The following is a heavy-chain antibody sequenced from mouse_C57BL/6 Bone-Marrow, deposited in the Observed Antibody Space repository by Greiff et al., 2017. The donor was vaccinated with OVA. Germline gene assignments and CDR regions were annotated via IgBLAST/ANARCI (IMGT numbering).Heavy chain of an antibody. D-gene: IGHD1-1*01. CDR2: INYDGSST. Sequence: EVQLVESEGGLVQPGSSMKLSCTASGFTFSDYYMAWVRQVPEKGLEWVANINYDGSSTYYLDSLKSRFIISRDNAKNILYLQMSSLKSEDTATYYCARDRSITTVANYYAMDYWGQGTSVTVSS. CDR1: GFTFSDYY. CDR3: ARDRSITTVANYYAMDY. V-gene: IGHV5-16*01. J-gene: IGHJ4*01.